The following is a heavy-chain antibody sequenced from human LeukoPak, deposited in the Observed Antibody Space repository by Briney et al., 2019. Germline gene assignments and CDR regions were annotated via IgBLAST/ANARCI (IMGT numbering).Heavy chain of an antibody. CDR1: GFTFSTYV. D-gene: IGHD3-9*01. CDR2: LSHSGGSA. V-gene: IGHV3-23*01. J-gene: IGHJ4*02. Sequence: GGSLRLSCAGSGFTFSTYVLSWVRQAPGKGLEWVSSLSHSGGSAYYTDSVKGRFTISRDNSKNTLYLHMNSLRVGDTAVYFCAKLGFLTGSFDSWGQGTLVTVSS. CDR3: AKLGFLTGSFDS.